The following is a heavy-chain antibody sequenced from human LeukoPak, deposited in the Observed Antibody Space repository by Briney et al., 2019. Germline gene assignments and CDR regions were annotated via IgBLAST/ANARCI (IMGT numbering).Heavy chain of an antibody. D-gene: IGHD6-6*01. CDR2: IIPIFGTA. V-gene: IGHV1-69*05. J-gene: IGHJ6*03. CDR3: ARSEQLDRYYYYYYYMDV. Sequence: ASVKASCKASGGTFSSYAVSWVRQAPGQGLEWMGGIIPIFGTANYAQKFQGRATITTDESTSTAYMELSSLRSEDTAVYYCARSEQLDRYYYYYYYMDVWGKGTTVTVSS. CDR1: GGTFSSYA.